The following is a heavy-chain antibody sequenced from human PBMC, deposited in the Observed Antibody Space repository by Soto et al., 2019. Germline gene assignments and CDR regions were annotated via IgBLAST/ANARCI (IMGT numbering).Heavy chain of an antibody. D-gene: IGHD4-17*01. J-gene: IGHJ4*02. CDR3: ARADYGDMGYYFDY. Sequence: QVQLVQPGAEVKKPGSSVKVSCKASEGTFSSYAITWVRQAPGQGLEWMGGITPIFGTANYAQKFQGRVTITADESTSTAYMELSSLRSEDTAVYYCARADYGDMGYYFDYWGQGTLVTVSS. CDR2: ITPIFGTA. CDR1: EGTFSSYA. V-gene: IGHV1-69*01.